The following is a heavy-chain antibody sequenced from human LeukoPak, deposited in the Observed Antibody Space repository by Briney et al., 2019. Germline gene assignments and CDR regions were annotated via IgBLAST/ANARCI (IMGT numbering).Heavy chain of an antibody. CDR2: ISGSGDST. Sequence: GGSLRLSCAVSGFSLSSNAMHWVRQAPGKGLESVSGISGSGDSTYYADSVKGRFTISRDNSKNTLYLQMNSLRTEDTAVYYCAKDRNSVGSSYNYWGQGTLVTVSS. CDR1: GFSLSSNA. CDR3: AKDRNSVGSSYNY. V-gene: IGHV3-23*01. D-gene: IGHD6-6*01. J-gene: IGHJ4*02.